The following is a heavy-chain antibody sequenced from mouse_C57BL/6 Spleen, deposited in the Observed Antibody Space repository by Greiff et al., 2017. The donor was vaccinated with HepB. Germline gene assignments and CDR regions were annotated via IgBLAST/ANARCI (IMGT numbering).Heavy chain of an antibody. J-gene: IGHJ4*01. D-gene: IGHD2-1*01. V-gene: IGHV2-3*01. CDR2: IWGDGST. CDR1: GFSLTSSG. Sequence: VKLVESGPGLVAPSQSLSITCTASGFSLTSSGVSWVRQPPGKGLEWLGVIWGDGSTNYHSALLSQLSTSKDNSKSQVFLKLNNLQTDDTATCYCAKPGNLYDAMDYWGQGTSVTVSS. CDR3: AKPGNLYDAMDY.